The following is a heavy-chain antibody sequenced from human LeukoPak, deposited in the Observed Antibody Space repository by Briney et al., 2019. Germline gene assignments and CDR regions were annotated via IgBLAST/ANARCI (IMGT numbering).Heavy chain of an antibody. Sequence: GGSLRLSCAASGFTFSSYWMSWVRQAPGKGLEWVANIKQDGSEKYYVDSVKGRFTISRDNAKNSLYLQMNSLRAEDTAVYYCARPIWFGDPYLGNWGQGTLVTVSS. D-gene: IGHD3-10*01. CDR2: IKQDGSEK. CDR1: GFTFSSYW. CDR3: ARPIWFGDPYLGN. J-gene: IGHJ4*02. V-gene: IGHV3-7*01.